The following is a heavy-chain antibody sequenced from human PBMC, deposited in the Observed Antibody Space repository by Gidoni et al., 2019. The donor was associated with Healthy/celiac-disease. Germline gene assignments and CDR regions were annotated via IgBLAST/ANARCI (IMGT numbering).Heavy chain of an antibody. J-gene: IGHJ3*02. D-gene: IGHD3-9*01. Sequence: EVQLLESGGGLLQPGGSLRLSCAASDFTFSSYAMSWVRQAPGKGLEWVSAISGSGGSTYSADSVKGRLTISRDNAKNTLYLQMHSLRPEDTAVYYCAKENARYFDNSGAFDIWGQGTMVTVSS. CDR2: ISGSGGST. CDR3: AKENARYFDNSGAFDI. CDR1: DFTFSSYA. V-gene: IGHV3-23*01.